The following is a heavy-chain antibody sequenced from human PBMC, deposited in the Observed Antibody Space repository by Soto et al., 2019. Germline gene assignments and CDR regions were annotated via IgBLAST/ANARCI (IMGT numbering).Heavy chain of an antibody. V-gene: IGHV3-30*18. CDR2: ISYDGSNK. J-gene: IGHJ6*02. CDR3: AKVMGQRIVVVPEDGFYYYYGMDV. D-gene: IGHD2-2*01. Sequence: QVQLVESGGGVVQPGRSLRLSCAASGFTFSSYGMHWVRQAPGKGLEWVAVISYDGSNKYYADSVKGRFTISRDNSKNTLYLQMNSLRADDTAVYYCAKVMGQRIVVVPEDGFYYYYGMDVCGQGTTVTVSS. CDR1: GFTFSSYG.